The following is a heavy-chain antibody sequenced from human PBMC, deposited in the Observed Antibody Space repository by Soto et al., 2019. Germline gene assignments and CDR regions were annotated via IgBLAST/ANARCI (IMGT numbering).Heavy chain of an antibody. Sequence: PSETLSLTCTVSGGSISSSGYYWGWIRQPPGKGLEWIGSFFYGGNTYYNPSLKSRVTISVDTSRNQFSLRLSSVTAADTAVFYCARHREWCDYGYYYGMVVWGQGTTVTVSS. J-gene: IGHJ6*02. V-gene: IGHV4-39*01. CDR1: GGSISSSGYY. CDR3: ARHREWCDYGYYYGMVV. CDR2: FFYGGNT. D-gene: IGHD4-17*01.